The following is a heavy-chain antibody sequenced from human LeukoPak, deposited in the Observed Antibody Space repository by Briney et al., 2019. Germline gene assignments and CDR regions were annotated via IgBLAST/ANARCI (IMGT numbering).Heavy chain of an antibody. CDR3: ARRGYCSSTSCYMPDNWFDP. V-gene: IGHV4-34*01. CDR2: INHSGST. Sequence: SETLSLTCAVYGGSFSGYYWSWLRQPPGKGLEWIGEINHSGSTNYNPSLKSRVTISVDTSKNQFSLKLSSVTAADTAVYYCARRGYCSSTSCYMPDNWFDPWGQGTLVTVSS. J-gene: IGHJ5*02. D-gene: IGHD2-2*02. CDR1: GGSFSGYY.